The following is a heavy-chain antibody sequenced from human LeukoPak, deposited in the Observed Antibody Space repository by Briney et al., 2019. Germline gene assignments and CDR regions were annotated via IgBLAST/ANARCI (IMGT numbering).Heavy chain of an antibody. V-gene: IGHV4-59*08. J-gene: IGHJ4*02. CDR1: GGSISSYY. D-gene: IGHD6-19*01. Sequence: SETLSLTCTVSGGSISSYYWSWIRQPPGRGLEWNGCIYYSGGTKYNPSLTSRVTISVDTSKNQFSLQLTSVTAADTAVYYCARAVAGTLVRFDYWGQGTLVTVSS. CDR2: IYYSGGT. CDR3: ARAVAGTLVRFDY.